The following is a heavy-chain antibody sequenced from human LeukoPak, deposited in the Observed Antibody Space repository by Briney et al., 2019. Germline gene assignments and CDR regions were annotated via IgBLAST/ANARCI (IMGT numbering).Heavy chain of an antibody. V-gene: IGHV1-69*05. Sequence: GASVKVSCKASGGTFSSYAISWVRQAPGQGLEWVGGIIPIFGTANYAQKFQGRVTITTDESTSTAYMELSSLRSEDTAVYYCARADYGGNSRYYYYYMDVWGKGTTVTVTS. CDR3: ARADYGGNSRYYYYYMDV. J-gene: IGHJ6*03. CDR1: GGTFSSYA. CDR2: IIPIFGTA. D-gene: IGHD4-23*01.